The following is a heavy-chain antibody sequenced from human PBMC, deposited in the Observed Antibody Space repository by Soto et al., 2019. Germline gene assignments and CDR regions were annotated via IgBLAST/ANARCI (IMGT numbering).Heavy chain of an antibody. D-gene: IGHD3-10*01. V-gene: IGHV1-2*02. J-gene: IGHJ5*01. CDR2: INPNSGGT. CDR3: ARSPLYGSGSPPHGRWFDS. CDR1: GYTFTGYY. Sequence: ASVKVSCKASGYTFTGYYMHWVRQAPGQGLEWMGWINPNSGGTNYAQKFQGRVTMTRDTSISTAYMELSRLRSDDTAVYSCARSPLYGSGSPPHGRWFDSCGQGTLVTVSS.